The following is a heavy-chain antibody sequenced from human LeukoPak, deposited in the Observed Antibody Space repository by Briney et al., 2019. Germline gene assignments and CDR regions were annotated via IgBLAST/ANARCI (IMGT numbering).Heavy chain of an antibody. V-gene: IGHV1-24*01. Sequence: GASVKVSCKASGYTFTSYDINWVRQATGKGLEWMGGFDPEDGETIYAQKFQGRVTMTEDTSTDTAYMELSSLRSEDTAVYYCATGAPLGYSGYDGYYYFDYWGQGTLVTVSS. D-gene: IGHD5-12*01. CDR2: FDPEDGET. CDR3: ATGAPLGYSGYDGYYYFDY. CDR1: GYTFTSYD. J-gene: IGHJ4*02.